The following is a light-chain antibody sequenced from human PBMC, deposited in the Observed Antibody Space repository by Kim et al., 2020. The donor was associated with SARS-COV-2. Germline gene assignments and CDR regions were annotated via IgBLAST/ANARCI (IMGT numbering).Light chain of an antibody. J-gene: IGKJ1*01. CDR2: GAS. V-gene: IGKV3-20*01. CDR3: QHYATFRWT. CDR1: QSVSSNQ. Sequence: ESVLTQSPGTLSLSPGERVTLSCRASQSVSSNQLAWYQQKPGQAPRLLIYGASSRATGIPDRFTGSGSGTDFTLTISRLEPEDFAVYYCQHYATFRWTSGQGNKVDIK.